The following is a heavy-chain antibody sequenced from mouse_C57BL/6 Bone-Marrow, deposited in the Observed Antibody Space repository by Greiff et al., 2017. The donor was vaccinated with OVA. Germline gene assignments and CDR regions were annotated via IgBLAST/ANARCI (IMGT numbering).Heavy chain of an antibody. J-gene: IGHJ1*03. CDR3: AGGYGSSYWYFDV. D-gene: IGHD1-1*01. V-gene: IGHV1-52*01. CDR2: IDPSDSET. CDR1: GYTFTSYW. Sequence: QVQLQQPGAELVRPGSSVKLSCKASGYTFTSYWMHWVKQRPIQGLEWIGNIDPSDSETPYNQKFKDKATLTVDKSSSTAYMQLSSLTSEDSAVDYCAGGYGSSYWYFDVWGTGTTVTVSS.